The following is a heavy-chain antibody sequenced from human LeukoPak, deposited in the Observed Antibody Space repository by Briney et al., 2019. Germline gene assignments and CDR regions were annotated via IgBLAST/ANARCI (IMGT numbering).Heavy chain of an antibody. V-gene: IGHV1-2*02. D-gene: IGHD3-9*01. CDR1: GYTFTGYY. J-gene: IGHJ4*02. CDR3: ARGPYYDILTGRSFLDY. Sequence: ASVKVSCKASGYTFTGYYMHWVRQAPGQGLEWMGWINPDSGGTNYAQKFQGRVTMTRDTSISTAYMELSRLRSDDTAVYYCARGPYYDILTGRSFLDYWGQGTLVTVSS. CDR2: INPDSGGT.